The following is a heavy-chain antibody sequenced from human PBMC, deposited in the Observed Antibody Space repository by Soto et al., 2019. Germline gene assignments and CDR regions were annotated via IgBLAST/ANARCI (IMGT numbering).Heavy chain of an antibody. Sequence: GASVKVSCKASGYTFTGYYMHWVRQAPGQGLEWMGWINPNSGGTNYAQKFQGRVTMTRDTSISTAYMELSRLRSDDTAVYYCARKGSGGFWSGYYFDYWGQGTLVTVSS. J-gene: IGHJ4*02. D-gene: IGHD3-3*01. CDR3: ARKGSGGFWSGYYFDY. CDR2: INPNSGGT. CDR1: GYTFTGYY. V-gene: IGHV1-2*02.